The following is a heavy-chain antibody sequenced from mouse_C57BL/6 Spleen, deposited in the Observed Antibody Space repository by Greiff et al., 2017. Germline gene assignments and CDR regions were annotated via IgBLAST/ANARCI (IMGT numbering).Heavy chain of an antibody. V-gene: IGHV1-61*01. Sequence: QVQLQQPGAELVRPGSSVKLSCKASGYTFTSYWMDWVKQRPGQGLEWIGNIYPSDSETHYNQKFKDKATLTVDKSSSTAYMQLSSLTSEDSAVYYCARTCYGSVRYFDVWGTGTTVTVSS. J-gene: IGHJ1*03. CDR3: ARTCYGSVRYFDV. CDR1: GYTFTSYW. D-gene: IGHD1-1*01. CDR2: IYPSDSET.